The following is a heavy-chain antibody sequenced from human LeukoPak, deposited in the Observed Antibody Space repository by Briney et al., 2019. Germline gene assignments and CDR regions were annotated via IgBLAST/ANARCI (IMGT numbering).Heavy chain of an antibody. CDR1: GGSISSYY. CDR2: IYTSGST. J-gene: IGHJ5*02. D-gene: IGHD2-2*01. V-gene: IGHV4-4*07. Sequence: SETLSLTCTVSGGSISSYYWSWIRQPAGEGLEWIGRIYTSGSTNYNPSLKSRVTMSVDTSKNQFSLKLSSVTAADTAVYYCAREIVVVPAAWYNWFDPWGQGTLVTVSS. CDR3: AREIVVVPAAWYNWFDP.